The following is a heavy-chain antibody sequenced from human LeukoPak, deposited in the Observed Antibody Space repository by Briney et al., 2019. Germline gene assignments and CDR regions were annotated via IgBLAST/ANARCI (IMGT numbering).Heavy chain of an antibody. CDR1: GFTFSTYN. D-gene: IGHD2-21*02. Sequence: GGSLRLSCAASGFTFSTYNMNWVRQAPGKGLEWVSSISSSNSYIYYADSVKGRFTISRDNAKNSLYLQMNSLRAEDTAMYYCARDPGLLAYCGGDCGGYWGQGTLVTVSS. J-gene: IGHJ4*02. CDR3: ARDPGLLAYCGGDCGGY. CDR2: ISSSNSYI. V-gene: IGHV3-21*01.